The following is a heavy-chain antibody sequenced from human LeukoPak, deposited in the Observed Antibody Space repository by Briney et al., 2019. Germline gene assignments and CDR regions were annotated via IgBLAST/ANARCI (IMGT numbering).Heavy chain of an antibody. CDR1: GFTFSSYA. D-gene: IGHD4-23*01. Sequence: GGSLRLSCAASGFTFSSYAMSWVRQTPGKGLEWGSGIDPSGGGTYYADSVKGRFTISRDNSKNTLYLQMNSLRAEDTAAYYCAKISPLDYGGKPWALDIWGQGTMVTVSS. CDR3: AKISPLDYGGKPWALDI. V-gene: IGHV3-23*01. CDR2: IDPSGGGT. J-gene: IGHJ3*02.